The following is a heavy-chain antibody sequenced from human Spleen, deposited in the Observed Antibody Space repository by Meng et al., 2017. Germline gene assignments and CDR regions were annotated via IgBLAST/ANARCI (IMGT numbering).Heavy chain of an antibody. Sequence: GESLKISCAASGFTFSSYAMSWVRQAPGKGLEWVSAISGSGGSTYDADSVKGRFTISRDNSKNTLYLQMNSLRAEDTAVYYCAKDGEDCSGGSCYSHYYYGMDVWGQGTTVTVSS. J-gene: IGHJ6*02. V-gene: IGHV3-23*01. CDR2: ISGSGGST. D-gene: IGHD2-15*01. CDR1: GFTFSSYA. CDR3: AKDGEDCSGGSCYSHYYYGMDV.